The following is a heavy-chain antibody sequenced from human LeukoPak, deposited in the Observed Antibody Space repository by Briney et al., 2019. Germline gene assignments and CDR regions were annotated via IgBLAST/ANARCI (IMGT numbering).Heavy chain of an antibody. J-gene: IGHJ4*02. D-gene: IGHD1-7*01. CDR1: GFTFSDAW. Sequence: GGSLRLSCEGSGFTFSDAWMNWVRQAPGKGLEWVSVIYSGGSTYYADSVKGRFTISRDNSKNTLYLQMNSLRAEDTAVYYCVGNYYFDYWGQGTLVTVSS. CDR3: VGNYYFDY. V-gene: IGHV3-66*02. CDR2: IYSGGST.